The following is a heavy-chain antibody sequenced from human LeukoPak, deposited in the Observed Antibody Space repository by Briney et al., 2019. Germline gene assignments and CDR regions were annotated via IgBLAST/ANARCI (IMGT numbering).Heavy chain of an antibody. CDR2: LYTSGRT. V-gene: IGHV4-4*09. CDR3: ARHVSYYFDSSGYFVDWYFDL. Sequence: SETLSLTCTVSGGSISSYSWSWIRQPPGKGLEWIGYLYTSGRTDCNPSLKSRVTVSVDTSKTQFSLRLTSVTAADTAVYYCARHVSYYFDSSGYFVDWYFDLWGRGTLVTVSS. D-gene: IGHD3-22*01. CDR1: GGSISSYS. J-gene: IGHJ2*01.